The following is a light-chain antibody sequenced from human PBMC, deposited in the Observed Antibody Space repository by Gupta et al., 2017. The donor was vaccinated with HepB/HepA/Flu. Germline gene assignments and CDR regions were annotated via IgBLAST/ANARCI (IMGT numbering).Light chain of an antibody. CDR2: WAS. J-gene: IGKJ2*03. V-gene: IGKV4-1*01. CDR1: QSLLYTSNNKNS. CDR3: QQYLSFPRS. Sequence: DIVMTQSPDSLAVSLGERATINCKSNQSLLYTSNNKNSLAWYQQRPGQPPKLLIYWASTRESGVPDRFSGSGSGTDFTLTISSLQAEDVAVYYCQQYLSFPRSFGQGTKLEIK.